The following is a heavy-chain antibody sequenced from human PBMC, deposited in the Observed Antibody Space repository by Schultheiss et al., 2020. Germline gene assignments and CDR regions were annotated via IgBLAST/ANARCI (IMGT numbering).Heavy chain of an antibody. Sequence: VESLKISCKGSGYSFTSYWIGWVRQMPGKGLEWMGIIYPGDSDTRYSPSFQGQVTISADKSISTAYLQWSSLKASDTAMYYCARRESSSWYPHGYYYYGMDVWGRGGTGTVAS. CDR2: IYPGDSDT. D-gene: IGHD6-13*01. CDR1: GYSFTSYW. CDR3: ARRESSSWYPHGYYYYGMDV. V-gene: IGHV5-51*01. J-gene: IGHJ6*02.